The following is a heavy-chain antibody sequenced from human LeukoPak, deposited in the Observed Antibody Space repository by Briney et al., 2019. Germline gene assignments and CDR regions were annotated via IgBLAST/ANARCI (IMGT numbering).Heavy chain of an antibody. Sequence: GESLKISCKGSGYSFTRYCIGWVRQMPGKGLEWMGSIYPGDSDTRYSPSFQGQVTISADQSLSTAYLQLSSLKASDTARYYCARQLPGGTMIGQPDYWGQGTLVTVSS. D-gene: IGHD3-22*01. J-gene: IGHJ4*02. CDR3: ARQLPGGTMIGQPDY. V-gene: IGHV5-51*01. CDR1: GYSFTRYC. CDR2: IYPGDSDT.